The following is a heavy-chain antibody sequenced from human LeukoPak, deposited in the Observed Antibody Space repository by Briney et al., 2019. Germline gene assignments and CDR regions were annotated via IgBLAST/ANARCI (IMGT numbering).Heavy chain of an antibody. V-gene: IGHV3-23*01. J-gene: IGHJ4*02. CDR3: AKDYGDYRGAFDY. Sequence: GGSLRLSCAASGFTFSSYAMSWVRQAPGKGLEWVSAISGSGGNTYYADSVKGRFTISRDNSKNTLYLQMNSLRAEDTAVYYCAKDYGDYRGAFDYWGQGTLVTVSS. D-gene: IGHD4-17*01. CDR1: GFTFSSYA. CDR2: ISGSGGNT.